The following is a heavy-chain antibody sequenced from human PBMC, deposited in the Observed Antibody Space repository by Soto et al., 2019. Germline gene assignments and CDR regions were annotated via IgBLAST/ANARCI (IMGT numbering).Heavy chain of an antibody. D-gene: IGHD2-15*01. V-gene: IGHV4-59*01. CDR1: GGSISSYY. CDR3: ARRGVVVAATRGRGVDYYYYYMDV. CDR2: IYYSGST. J-gene: IGHJ6*03. Sequence: SETLSLTCTVSGGSISSYYWSWIRQPPGKGLEWIGYIYYSGSTNYNPSLKSRVTISVDTSKNQFSLKLSSVTAADTAVYYCARRGVVVAATRGRGVDYYYYYMDVWGKGTTVTVSS.